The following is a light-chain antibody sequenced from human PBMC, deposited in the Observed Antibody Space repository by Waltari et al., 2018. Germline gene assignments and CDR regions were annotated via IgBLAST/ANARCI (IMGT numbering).Light chain of an antibody. CDR3: AAWDGSLGGSWV. CDR1: TSNY. Sequence: QFVLDQPPSASGTPGQTVTISCFGRTSNYVSWYHQLPGAAPKLVIYRNNQRPSGVPDRLSGSKSGTSASLAISGLRSDDEGIYYCAAWDGSLGGSWVFGGGTRLTVL. V-gene: IGLV1-47*01. CDR2: RNN. J-gene: IGLJ3*02.